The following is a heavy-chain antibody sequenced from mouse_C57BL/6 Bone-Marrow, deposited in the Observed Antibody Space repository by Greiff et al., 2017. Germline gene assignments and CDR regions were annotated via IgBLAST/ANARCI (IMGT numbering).Heavy chain of an antibody. V-gene: IGHV1-5*01. Sequence: VQLQQSGTVLARPGASVKMSCKTSGYTFTSYWMHWVKQRPGQGLEWIGAIYPGNSDTSYNQKFKGKDKLTAVTSASTAYMELSSRTNEDSAVYYCTRGWEAYWGQGTLVTVSA. CDR1: GYTFTSYW. CDR2: IYPGNSDT. D-gene: IGHD1-1*02. CDR3: TRGWEAY. J-gene: IGHJ3*01.